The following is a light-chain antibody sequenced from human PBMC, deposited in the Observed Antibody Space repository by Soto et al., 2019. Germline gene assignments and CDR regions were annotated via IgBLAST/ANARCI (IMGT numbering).Light chain of an antibody. Sequence: IVLTQSPATLSLSPGERASLSCRASQTVSSSLAWYQHKPGQPPRLLISDASNRATGIPARFSGSGSGTDFTLPISSLEPEDFAVYYCQQRSNWPLTFGGGTKVEIK. J-gene: IGKJ4*01. V-gene: IGKV3-11*01. CDR1: QTVSSS. CDR3: QQRSNWPLT. CDR2: DAS.